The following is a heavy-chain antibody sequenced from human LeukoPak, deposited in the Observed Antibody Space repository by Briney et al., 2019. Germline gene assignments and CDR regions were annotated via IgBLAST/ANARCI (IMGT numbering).Heavy chain of an antibody. CDR3: ARRTGYYDGFDY. V-gene: IGHV4-59*01. Sequence: SETLSLTCTVPGGSISSYYWSWIRQPPGGGLEWIGYIYYSGSTNYNPSLKSRVTISVDTSKNQFSLKVSSVTAADTAVYYCARRTGYYDGFDYWGQGTLVTVSS. D-gene: IGHD3/OR15-3a*01. CDR1: GGSISSYY. CDR2: IYYSGST. J-gene: IGHJ4*02.